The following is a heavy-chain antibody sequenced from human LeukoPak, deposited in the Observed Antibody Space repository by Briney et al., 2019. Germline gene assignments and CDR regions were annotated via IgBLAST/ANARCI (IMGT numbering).Heavy chain of an antibody. Sequence: GGSLRLSCAAFGFTFSDYYMSWIRQAPGKGLEWVSYISSSGSTIYYADSVKGRFTISRDNAKNSLYLQMNSLRAEDTAVYYCARQLWFGELSLDYWGQGTLVTVSS. CDR2: ISSSGSTI. J-gene: IGHJ4*02. V-gene: IGHV3-11*04. CDR3: ARQLWFGELSLDY. CDR1: GFTFSDYY. D-gene: IGHD3-10*01.